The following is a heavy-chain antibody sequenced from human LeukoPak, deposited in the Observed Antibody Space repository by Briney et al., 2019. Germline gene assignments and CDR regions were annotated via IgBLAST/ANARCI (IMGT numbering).Heavy chain of an antibody. Sequence: GRSLRLSCAASGFTFSNHGIHWVRQAPGKGLEWVALIWYDGSKGYFADSVKGRFTISRDNSKNTLDLQMNSLRAEDTAVYYCARGRAFYGSAPFYLDYWGQGTLVTVSS. CDR3: ARGRAFYGSAPFYLDY. V-gene: IGHV3-33*01. CDR1: GFTFSNHG. D-gene: IGHD3-10*01. CDR2: IWYDGSKG. J-gene: IGHJ4*02.